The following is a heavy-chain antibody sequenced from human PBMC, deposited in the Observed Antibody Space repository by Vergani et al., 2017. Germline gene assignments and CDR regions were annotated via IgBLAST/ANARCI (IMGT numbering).Heavy chain of an antibody. CDR1: GYRFTDYW. CDR3: ARQGMLTGSFYSY. CDR2: IFPGDSDT. V-gene: IGHV5-51*01. J-gene: IGHJ4*02. Sequence: EVQLVQSGAELKKPGESLKISCEASGYRFTDYWIAWVRQMPGKGLEWMGIIFPGDSDTRYGPSFQGQVTISVDKSVSTTFLQWSSLQASDTAIYYCARQGMLTGSFYSYWGQGSLVTVSS. D-gene: IGHD1-1*01.